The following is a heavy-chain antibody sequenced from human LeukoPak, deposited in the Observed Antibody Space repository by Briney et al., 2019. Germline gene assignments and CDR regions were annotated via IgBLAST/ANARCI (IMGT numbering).Heavy chain of an antibody. D-gene: IGHD1-26*01. V-gene: IGHV3-23*01. CDR1: GFTFTNYA. Sequence: GSLRLSCAASGFTFTNYAMSWVRQAPGKGLEWVSAVSGSNDNTYYADSVKGRFTISRDNSKNTLYLQMNSLRAEDTAVYHCAKGASFLVAAATSFFDYWGQGTLVTVSS. J-gene: IGHJ4*02. CDR2: VSGSNDNT. CDR3: AKGASFLVAAATSFFDY.